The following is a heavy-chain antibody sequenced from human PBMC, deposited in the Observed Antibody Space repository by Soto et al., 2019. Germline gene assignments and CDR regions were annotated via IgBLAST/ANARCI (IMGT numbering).Heavy chain of an antibody. J-gene: IGHJ6*02. V-gene: IGHV3-13*01. CDR1: GFTYNSYD. Sequence: DVQLVESGGGSVRPGGSLRLSCAAFGFTYNSYDMHWVRQVAGGGLEWVSSMGGAGAKEYAASVRGRFIISRDNAKNSLYLQMDSLRFGDTAVYYCTRAAFGDGMDLWGQGTPVTVSS. CDR2: MGGAGAK. D-gene: IGHD3-10*01. CDR3: TRAAFGDGMDL.